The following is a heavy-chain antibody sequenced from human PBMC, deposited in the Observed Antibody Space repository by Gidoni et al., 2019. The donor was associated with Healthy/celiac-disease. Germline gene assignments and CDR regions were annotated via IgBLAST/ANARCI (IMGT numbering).Heavy chain of an antibody. CDR2: IIPILGIA. D-gene: IGHD6-13*01. CDR1: GGTFSSYT. Sequence: EVKKPGSSVKVSCKASGGTFSSYTISWVRQAPGQGLEWMGRIIPILGIANYAQKFQGRVTITADKSTSTAYMELSSLRSEDTAVYYCARSGSSSSLDYWGQGTLVTVSS. V-gene: IGHV1-69*02. J-gene: IGHJ4*02. CDR3: ARSGSSSSLDY.